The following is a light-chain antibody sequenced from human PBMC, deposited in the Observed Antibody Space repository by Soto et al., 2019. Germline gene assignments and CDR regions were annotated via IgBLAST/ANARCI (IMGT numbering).Light chain of an antibody. CDR2: AAS. V-gene: IGKV3-20*01. CDR1: QTMSSRH. Sequence: IVLTQSPGTLSLSPGERATVSCRASQTMSSRHLAWYQQRPGQAPRLLIYAASTRATGVPDRFSGSGSGTDFSLTISSLEPEDFAVYYCHQHYISRTFGQGTKVDIK. J-gene: IGKJ1*01. CDR3: HQHYISRT.